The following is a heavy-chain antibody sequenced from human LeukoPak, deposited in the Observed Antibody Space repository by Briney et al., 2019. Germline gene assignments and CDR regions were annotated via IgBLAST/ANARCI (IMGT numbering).Heavy chain of an antibody. Sequence: GESLKISCKASGYTFTSYWIGWVRQMPGKGLEWMGIIHPSDSDTRYGPSFQRQVTISADKSINTAYVQWTNLKASDTAMFYCARASALYDFWIGSQSVFDYWGQGTLVTVSS. V-gene: IGHV5-51*01. CDR2: IHPSDSDT. J-gene: IGHJ4*02. CDR1: GYTFTSYW. CDR3: ARASALYDFWIGSQSVFDY. D-gene: IGHD3-3*01.